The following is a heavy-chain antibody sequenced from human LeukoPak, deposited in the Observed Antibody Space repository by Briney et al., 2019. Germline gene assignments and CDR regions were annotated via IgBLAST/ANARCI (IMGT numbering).Heavy chain of an antibody. Sequence: SETLSLTCTVSGGSISSGDYYWGWIRQPPGKGREWIGYIYYSGSTYYNPSLKSRVTISVDTSKNQFSLKLSSVTAADTAVYYCARYLVVTDAFDIWGQGTMVTVSS. V-gene: IGHV4-30-4*08. J-gene: IGHJ3*02. D-gene: IGHD3-22*01. CDR2: IYYSGST. CDR1: GGSISSGDYY. CDR3: ARYLVVTDAFDI.